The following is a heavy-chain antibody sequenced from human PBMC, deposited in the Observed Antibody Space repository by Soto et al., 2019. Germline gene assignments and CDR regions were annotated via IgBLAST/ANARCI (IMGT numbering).Heavy chain of an antibody. CDR3: AKVIVVIAAAGDYFDH. CDR2: TRGSGGST. J-gene: IGHJ4*02. V-gene: IGHV3-23*01. CDR1: VFTFTHYA. D-gene: IGHD2-21*01. Sequence: PGACLRLSCASSVFTFTHYAMPWAPRSPGKGLGWVSVTRGSGGSTYYADSVKGRFSISRDNAKNTLYLQMDSLRAEDTAVYYCAKVIVVIAAAGDYFDHWGQGTLVTVSS.